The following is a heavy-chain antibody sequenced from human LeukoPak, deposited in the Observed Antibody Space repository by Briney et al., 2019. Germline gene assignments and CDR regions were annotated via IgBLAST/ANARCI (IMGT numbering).Heavy chain of an antibody. CDR2: INPNSGGT. CDR1: GYTFTGYY. Sequence: ASVKVSCKASGYTFTGYYMHWVRQAPGQGLEWMGWINPNSGGTNYAQKFQGRVTMTRDTSISTAYMELSRLRSDDTAVHYCARDFEYYDFWSGYSKCDYWGQGTLVTVSS. D-gene: IGHD3-3*01. J-gene: IGHJ4*02. CDR3: ARDFEYYDFWSGYSKCDY. V-gene: IGHV1-2*02.